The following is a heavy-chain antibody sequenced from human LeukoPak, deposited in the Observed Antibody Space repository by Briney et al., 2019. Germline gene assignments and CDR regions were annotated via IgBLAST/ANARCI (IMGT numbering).Heavy chain of an antibody. CDR2: IFHSGIA. CDR1: NYPITSDYY. V-gene: IGHV4-38-2*01. CDR3: GRAGFGTAYNRFYYYMDV. Sequence: SETLSLTCAVSNYPITSDYYWVWIRQPPGQGLEWIGQIFHSGIALYNPSLKSRVTMSVDTSRSQFSVNLNSVTAADTAVYFCGRAGFGTAYNRFYYYMDVWGKGTTVTVSS. D-gene: IGHD3-16*01. J-gene: IGHJ6*03.